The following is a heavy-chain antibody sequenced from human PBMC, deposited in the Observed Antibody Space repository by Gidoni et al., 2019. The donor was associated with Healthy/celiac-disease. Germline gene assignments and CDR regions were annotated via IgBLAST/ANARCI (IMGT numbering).Heavy chain of an antibody. CDR3: ASQGGSGRWGVDP. CDR1: GGSFSGYY. V-gene: IGHV4-34*01. Sequence: QVHLQLWGAGLLPPPETLSLTCAVYGGSFSGYYWSLIRQPPGKGLEWIGEINHSGSTNYTPSLKSRVTISVDTSKNQFSLKLSSVTAADTAVYYCASQGGSGRWGVDPWGQGTLVTVSS. D-gene: IGHD3-10*01. CDR2: INHSGST. J-gene: IGHJ5*02.